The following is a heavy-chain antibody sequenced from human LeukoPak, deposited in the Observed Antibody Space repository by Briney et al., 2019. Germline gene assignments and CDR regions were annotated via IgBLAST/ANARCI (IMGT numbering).Heavy chain of an antibody. CDR1: GFTFGTYA. J-gene: IGHJ4*02. V-gene: IGHV3-23*01. CDR3: ARAGYYDSSGYLSARRQYYFDY. CDR2: ILNNGVST. Sequence: AGGSLRLSCAASGFTFGTYAMTWVRQAPGMGLEWVSTILNNGVSTYHADSVKGRFTISRDNAKNTLYLQMNSLRAEDTAVYYCARAGYYDSSGYLSARRQYYFDYWGQGTLVTVSS. D-gene: IGHD3-22*01.